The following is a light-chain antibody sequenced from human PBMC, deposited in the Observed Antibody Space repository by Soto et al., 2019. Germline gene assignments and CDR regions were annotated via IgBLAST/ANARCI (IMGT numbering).Light chain of an antibody. CDR3: QQYNSFSGYT. CDR1: QSISSW. J-gene: IGKJ2*01. CDR2: KAS. V-gene: IGKV1-5*03. Sequence: DIQMTQSPSTLSASVGDRVTITCRASQSISSWLAWYQQKPGKAPKLLIYKASSLESGVPSRFSGSGSGTELTLTISSLQPDDFATYYCQQYNSFSGYTFDQGTKLEIK.